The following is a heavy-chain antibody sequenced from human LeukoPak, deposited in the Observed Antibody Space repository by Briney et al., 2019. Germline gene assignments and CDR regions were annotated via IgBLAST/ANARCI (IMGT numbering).Heavy chain of an antibody. D-gene: IGHD6-6*01. V-gene: IGHV1-2*02. Sequence: ASVKVSCKASGYTFTGYYMHWVRQAPGQGLEWMGWINPNSGGTNYAQKFQGRVTMIRDTSISTAYMELSRLRSDDTAVYYCARRQQPVWYYYYGMDVWGQGTTVTVSS. CDR3: ARRQQPVWYYYYGMDV. CDR1: GYTFTGYY. J-gene: IGHJ6*02. CDR2: INPNSGGT.